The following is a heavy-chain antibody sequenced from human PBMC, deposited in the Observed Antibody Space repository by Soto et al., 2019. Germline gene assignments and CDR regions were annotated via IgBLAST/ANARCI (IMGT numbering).Heavy chain of an antibody. CDR2: ISGAGSGT. Sequence: EVQLVESGGGLVQPGGSLRLSCAASGFTFSGSGMHWVRQAPGKGLVWVSLISGAGSGTSYADFVKGRFTISRDDAKTTLFLQMNGLRAEDTAVDYCARGIFGSGTADDYWGEGTLVTVSS. CDR3: ARGIFGSGTADDY. J-gene: IGHJ4*02. D-gene: IGHD3-3*01. V-gene: IGHV3-74*01. CDR1: GFTFSGSG.